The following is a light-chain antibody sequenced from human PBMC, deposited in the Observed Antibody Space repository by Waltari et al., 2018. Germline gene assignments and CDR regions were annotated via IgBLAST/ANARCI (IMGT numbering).Light chain of an antibody. CDR3: HQRNDRRGT. V-gene: IGKV3-11*01. CDR2: DLS. Sequence: EIVLTQSPATLSLSPGERATLSCRASESVSPYLAWYQQRPGQAPRLIVYDLSTRAAGIPARFSGSGSETEFTLTISSLEPDDFAIYYCHQRNDRRGTFGQGTRIE. J-gene: IGKJ1*01. CDR1: ESVSPY.